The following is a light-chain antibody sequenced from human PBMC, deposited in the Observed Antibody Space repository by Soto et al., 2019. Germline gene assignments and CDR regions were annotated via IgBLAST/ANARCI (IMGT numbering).Light chain of an antibody. CDR1: QSVLYRSNNKNH. V-gene: IGKV4-1*01. Sequence: DIVMTQSPDSLAVSLGERATINCKSSQSVLYRSNNKNHLAWYQQKPGQPPKLVIYWASTRESGVPDRFSGSGSGTDFTLTISSLQAEDVAVYYCHTVGQGTRLELK. CDR3: HT. CDR2: WAS. J-gene: IGKJ5*01.